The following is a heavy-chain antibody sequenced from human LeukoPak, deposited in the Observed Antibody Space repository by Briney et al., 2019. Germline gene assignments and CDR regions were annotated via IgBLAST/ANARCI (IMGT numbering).Heavy chain of an antibody. V-gene: IGHV4-4*02. J-gene: IGHJ4*02. CDR2: IYHSGNT. CDR3: ARDSRAYYYDSSGHFDY. Sequence: SETLSLTCAVSGGSISSSNWWSWVRQPPGKGLEWIGEIYHSGNTNYNPSLKSRVTISVDRSKNQFSLKLTSVTAAVTAVYYCARDSRAYYYDSSGHFDYWGQGTLVTVSS. CDR1: GGSISSSNW. D-gene: IGHD3-22*01.